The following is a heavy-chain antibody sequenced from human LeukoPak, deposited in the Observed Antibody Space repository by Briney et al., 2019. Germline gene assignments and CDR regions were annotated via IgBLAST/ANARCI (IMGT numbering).Heavy chain of an antibody. CDR3: TRSYGYSSSWYGSDWFDP. CDR2: ISTSGST. D-gene: IGHD6-13*01. CDR1: GGSISSYY. V-gene: IGHV4-4*07. J-gene: IGHJ5*02. Sequence: SETLSLTCTVSGGSISSYYWSWIRQPAGKGLESIGHISTSGSTNYNPSLKSRVTMSVDTSKNQFSLKLSSVTAADTAVYYCTRSYGYSSSWYGSDWFDPWGQGTLVTVSS.